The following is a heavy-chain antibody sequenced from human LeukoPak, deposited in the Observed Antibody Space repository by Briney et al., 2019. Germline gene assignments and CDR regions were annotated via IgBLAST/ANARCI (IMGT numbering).Heavy chain of an antibody. CDR1: GFTFRSYA. J-gene: IGHJ4*02. D-gene: IGHD5-18*01. CDR3: AKIRGYTYGFGDY. Sequence: GGSLRLSCADSGFTFRSYAMSWVRQAPGKGLEWVSDISESGGSTHYADSVKGRFTISRDNSKNTLYLQMNTLRAEDTAVYFCAKIRGYTYGFGDYWGQGILVTVSS. V-gene: IGHV3-23*01. CDR2: ISESGGST.